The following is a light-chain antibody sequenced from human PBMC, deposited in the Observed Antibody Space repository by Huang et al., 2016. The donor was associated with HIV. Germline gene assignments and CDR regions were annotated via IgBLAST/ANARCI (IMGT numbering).Light chain of an antibody. V-gene: IGKV1-5*01. CDR3: QQYNSAPWT. CDR2: DAS. Sequence: DIQMTQSPSTLSASVGDRVTITCRASQSISTWLAWYQQKPGKAPKLLIYDASSWESGVPSRFSGSGSGTEFTLTISSLQPDNVATYYCQQYNSAPWTFGRGTKVEIK. J-gene: IGKJ1*01. CDR1: QSISTW.